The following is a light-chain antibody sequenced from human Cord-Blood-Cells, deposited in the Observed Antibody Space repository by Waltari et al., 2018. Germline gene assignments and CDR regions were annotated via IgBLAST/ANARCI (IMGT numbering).Light chain of an antibody. Sequence: EIVLTQSPATLSLSPGERATLSCRASQSVNSYLAWYQQKPGQAPRLLIYDASNGATGIPARFSGSGSGTDFTLTISSLEPEDFAVYYCQQRSNWPPTFGQGTKVEIK. J-gene: IGKJ1*01. V-gene: IGKV3-11*01. CDR3: QQRSNWPPT. CDR2: DAS. CDR1: QSVNSY.